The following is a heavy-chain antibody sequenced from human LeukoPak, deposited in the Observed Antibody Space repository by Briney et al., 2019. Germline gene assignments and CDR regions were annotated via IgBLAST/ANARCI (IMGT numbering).Heavy chain of an antibody. V-gene: IGHV3-11*06. CDR1: GFTFSDYY. J-gene: IGHJ4*02. CDR2: ISSSSRYT. D-gene: IGHD6-19*01. CDR3: ARGGIAVAGTDNSLDY. Sequence: GGSLRLSCAASGFTFSDYYMSWIRQAPGKVLEWVSYISSSSRYTNYAASVKGRFTISRDNVKNSLYLQMNSLRAEDTAVYYCARGGIAVAGTDNSLDYWGQGTLVTVSS.